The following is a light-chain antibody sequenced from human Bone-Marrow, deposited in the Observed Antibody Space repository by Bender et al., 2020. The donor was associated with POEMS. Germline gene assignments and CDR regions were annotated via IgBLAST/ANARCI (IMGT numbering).Light chain of an antibody. V-gene: IGLV1-44*01. CDR3: AVWDDTHNSCV. Sequence: QSVLTQRHSASGTPGQRVTIYCSGGSSNIGAHAVNWYQHLPGTAPKLLIYSSHRRPSDVPDRFYGSRSGTSASLAISALESADEADYYFAVWDDTHNSCVFGGGTELTVL. J-gene: IGLJ3*02. CDR1: SSNIGAHA. CDR2: SSH.